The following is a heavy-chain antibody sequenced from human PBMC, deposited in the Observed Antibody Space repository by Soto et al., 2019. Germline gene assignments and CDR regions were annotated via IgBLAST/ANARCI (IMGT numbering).Heavy chain of an antibody. J-gene: IGHJ5*02. V-gene: IGHV4-59*01. D-gene: IGHD2-2*01. CDR1: GGSISSYY. CDR3: ARSRDIVVANWFDP. CDR2: IYYSGST. Sequence: PSETLSLTCTVSGGSISSYYWSLIRQPPGKGLEWIGYIYYSGSTNYNPSLKSRVTISVDTSKNQFSLKLSSVTAADTAVYYCARSRDIVVANWFDPWGQGTLVTVSS.